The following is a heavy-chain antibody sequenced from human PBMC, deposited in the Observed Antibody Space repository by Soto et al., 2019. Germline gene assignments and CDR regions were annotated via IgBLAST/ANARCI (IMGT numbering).Heavy chain of an antibody. J-gene: IGHJ3*02. CDR1: GYPVTAYY. D-gene: IGHD3-3*01. CDR3: AGGGGVGVAGSAAFDM. Sequence: QLHLVQSGAVVKKPGASVTVSCSASGYPVTAYYMHWVRQAPGRGLEWMGGINPATGAAKYTQTFQGRVTMTRDTSTSTGFMELSGLASGDTALFYLAGGGGVGVAGSAAFDMWGQGTLVTVSS. CDR2: INPATGAA. V-gene: IGHV1-2*02.